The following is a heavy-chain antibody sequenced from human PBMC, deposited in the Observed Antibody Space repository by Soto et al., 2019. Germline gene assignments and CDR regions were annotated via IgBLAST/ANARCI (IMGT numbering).Heavy chain of an antibody. CDR2: ISSSGSTI. Sequence: GGSLRLSCAASGFTFSDYYMSWIRQAPGKGLEWVSYISSSGSTIYYADSVKGRFTISRDNAKNSLYLQMNSLRSEDTAVYYCAGPAERSDCSGGSCWAYWGQGTLVTVPQ. D-gene: IGHD2-15*01. CDR1: GFTFSDYY. CDR3: AGPAERSDCSGGSCWAY. V-gene: IGHV3-11*01. J-gene: IGHJ4*02.